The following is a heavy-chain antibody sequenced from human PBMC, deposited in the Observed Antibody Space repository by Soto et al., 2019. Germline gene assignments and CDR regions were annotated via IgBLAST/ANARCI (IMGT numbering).Heavy chain of an antibody. V-gene: IGHV4-61*01. CDR2: IYYSGST. Sequence: SETLPLTCTVSGGSVSSGSYYWSWIRQPPGKGLEWIGYIYYSGSTNYNPSLKSRVTISVDTSKNQFSLKLSSVTAADTAVYYCARDMSITGTGDAFDIWGQGTMVTVSS. CDR3: ARDMSITGTGDAFDI. CDR1: GGSVSSGSYY. J-gene: IGHJ3*02. D-gene: IGHD1-20*01.